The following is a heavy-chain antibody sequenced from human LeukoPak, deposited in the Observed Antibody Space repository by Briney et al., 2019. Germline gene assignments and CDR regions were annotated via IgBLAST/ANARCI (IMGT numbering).Heavy chain of an antibody. D-gene: IGHD2-21*01. J-gene: IGHJ4*02. Sequence: PGGSLRLSCAASRFTFSSFWMSWVRQAPGKGLEWVANIKQDGSEKCYVDSVKGRFTISRDNAKNSLYLQMNSLRAEDTAVYYCARDGGELDYWGQGTPVTVSS. CDR2: IKQDGSEK. CDR3: ARDGGELDY. CDR1: RFTFSSFW. V-gene: IGHV3-7*01.